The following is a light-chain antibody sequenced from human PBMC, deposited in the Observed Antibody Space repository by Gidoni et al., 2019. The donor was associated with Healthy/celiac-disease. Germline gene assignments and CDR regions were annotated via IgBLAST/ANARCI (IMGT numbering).Light chain of an antibody. CDR1: QSVSSY. J-gene: IGKJ1*01. Sequence: EIVLTQSPATLSLSPGERATLSCRASQSVSSYLAWYQQKPGQAPRLLINDASNRATGIPARFSGSGSGTDFTLTISSLEPEDFAVYYCQQRGRFGQGTKVEIK. CDR2: DAS. CDR3: QQRGR. V-gene: IGKV3-11*01.